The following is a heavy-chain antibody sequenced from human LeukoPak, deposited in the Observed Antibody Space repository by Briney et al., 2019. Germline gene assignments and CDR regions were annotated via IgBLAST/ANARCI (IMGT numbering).Heavy chain of an antibody. CDR3: ARGYCSGGSCYYFDL. V-gene: IGHV4-59*13. CDR1: SGSITNYY. Sequence: SETLSLTCILSSGSITNYYWNWIRQPPGKGWEGIGFIYYTGSTNYNPSLKSRVTISLDTSKNQFSLRLNSVTAADTAVYYCARGYCSGGSCYYFDLWGRGTLVTVSS. D-gene: IGHD2-15*01. J-gene: IGHJ2*01. CDR2: IYYTGST.